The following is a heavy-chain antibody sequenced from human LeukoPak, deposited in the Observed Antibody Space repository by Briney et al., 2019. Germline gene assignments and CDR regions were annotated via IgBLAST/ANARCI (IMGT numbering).Heavy chain of an antibody. CDR2: IYYSGST. CDR3: ARGSSSWYSAYFDY. CDR1: GGSISSYY. D-gene: IGHD6-13*01. Sequence: SETLSLTCTVSGGSISSYYRSWIRQPPGKGLEWIGYIYYSGSTNYNPSLKSRVSISLDTSKNQFSLKLSSVTAADTAEYYCARGSSSWYSAYFDYWGQGTLVTVSS. V-gene: IGHV4-59*12. J-gene: IGHJ4*02.